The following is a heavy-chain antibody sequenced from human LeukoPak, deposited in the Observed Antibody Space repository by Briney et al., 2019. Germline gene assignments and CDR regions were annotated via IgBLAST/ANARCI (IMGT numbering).Heavy chain of an antibody. Sequence: GASVKVSCKASGYTFTTYGISWVRQAPGQGLEWMGWISTYNGDTNYAQKLQGRITMTTDAPTSTAYMELRSLRSDDTAVYYCSRDTDNYDGSGYLFDHWGQGTLVTVSS. CDR1: GYTFTTYG. J-gene: IGHJ4*02. V-gene: IGHV1-18*01. CDR3: SRDTDNYDGSGYLFDH. D-gene: IGHD3-22*01. CDR2: ISTYNGDT.